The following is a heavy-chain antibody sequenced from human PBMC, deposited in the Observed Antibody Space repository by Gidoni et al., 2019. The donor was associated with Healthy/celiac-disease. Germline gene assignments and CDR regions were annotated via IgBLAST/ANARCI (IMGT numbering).Heavy chain of an antibody. V-gene: IGHV1-69*06. J-gene: IGHJ3*02. D-gene: IGHD2-2*01. Sequence: QLQLVQSAAAVKKPGSSVTVSCKASGGTFSSYAIIWGRQAPGQGLEWMGGIIPILGTANYAQKFKGRVTITADKSTSTAYMELSSLRSEDTAVYYSARDRPYCSSTSCTPFDAFDIWGQGTMVTVSS. CDR1: GGTFSSYA. CDR2: IIPILGTA. CDR3: ARDRPYCSSTSCTPFDAFDI.